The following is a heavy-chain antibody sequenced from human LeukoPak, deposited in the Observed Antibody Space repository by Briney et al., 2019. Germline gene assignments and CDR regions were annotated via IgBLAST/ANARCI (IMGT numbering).Heavy chain of an antibody. D-gene: IGHD3-22*01. V-gene: IGHV4-59*01. J-gene: IGHJ4*02. CDR2: IYYSGSA. Sequence: SETLSLTCTVSGGSIRSYYWSWIRQPPGKGLEWIGYIYYSGSANYNPSLKSRVTISVDTSKNQFSLKLSSVTAADTAVYDCARGGGSTDYYDSSGYFWGQGTLVTVSS. CDR1: GGSIRSYY. CDR3: ARGGGSTDYYDSSGYF.